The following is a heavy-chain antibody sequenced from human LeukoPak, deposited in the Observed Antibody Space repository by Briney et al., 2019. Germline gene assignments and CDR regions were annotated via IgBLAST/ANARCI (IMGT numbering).Heavy chain of an antibody. CDR1: GFTFSSYS. D-gene: IGHD3-10*01. CDR2: ISSSSSTI. J-gene: IGHJ4*02. CDR3: ARDSGY. Sequence: PGGSLRLSCAASGFTFSSYSMNWVRQAPGKGLEWVSYISSSSSTIYYADSVKGRFTISRDNAKNSLNLQMNSLRAEDTAVYYCARDSGYWGQGTLVTVSS. V-gene: IGHV3-48*01.